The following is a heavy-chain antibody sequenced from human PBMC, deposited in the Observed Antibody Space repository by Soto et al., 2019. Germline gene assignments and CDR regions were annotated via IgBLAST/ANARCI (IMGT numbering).Heavy chain of an antibody. CDR1: GLTFSTYA. V-gene: IGHV3-23*01. J-gene: IGHJ4*02. CDR3: VKLRGWLGGGANSGMEFDS. Sequence: EVQLLASGGGLVQPGGSLRLSCAASGLTFSTYAMSWVRHAPGKWLEWVSGIPGTSVRTSDADSVQGRITISRDNSKNSLFLQMHSLRAEDSALYYCVKLRGWLGGGANSGMEFDSWGQGTLVTVSS. D-gene: IGHD3-10*01. CDR2: IPGTSVRT.